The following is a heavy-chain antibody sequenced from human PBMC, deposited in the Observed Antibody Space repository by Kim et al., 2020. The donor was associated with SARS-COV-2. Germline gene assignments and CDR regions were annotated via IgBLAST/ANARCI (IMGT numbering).Heavy chain of an antibody. CDR2: ISWNSGNI. D-gene: IGHD6-19*01. Sequence: GGSLRLSCAASGFTFDDYAMHWVRQAPGKGLEWVSTISWNSGNIDYADSVKGRFTISRDNAKNSLYMQMNSLRAEDTALYYCAKKRKGSGWYSPDFDYWGQGTLVTVSS. CDR1: GFTFDDYA. J-gene: IGHJ4*02. CDR3: AKKRKGSGWYSPDFDY. V-gene: IGHV3-9*01.